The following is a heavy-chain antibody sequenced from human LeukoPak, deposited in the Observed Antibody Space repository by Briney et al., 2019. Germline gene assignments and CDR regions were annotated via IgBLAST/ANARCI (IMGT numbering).Heavy chain of an antibody. CDR3: ARDRGDCYNFFDY. CDR1: GIAFSSSW. D-gene: IGHD2-21*01. CDR2: INNVGRRA. V-gene: IGHV3-74*01. J-gene: IGHJ4*02. Sequence: PGGPRRLSFVVSGIAFSSSWLHWVRKSPGKGLVWFACINNVGRRARSADSVKGRFPISPANPTDTLYLQMNSLSAEDMAVYVCARDRGDCYNFFDYWGQGTLVTVSS.